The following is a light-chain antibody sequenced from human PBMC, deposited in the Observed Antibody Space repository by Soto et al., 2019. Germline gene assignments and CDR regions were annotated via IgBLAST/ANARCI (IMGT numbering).Light chain of an antibody. V-gene: IGKV1-9*01. CDR1: QGISSY. Sequence: DIQLTQSPSFLSASVGDRVTITCRASQGISSYLAWYQQKPGKAPKLLIYAASTLQSGVPSRFSGSGSGTEFTLTISSLQPEDCANYYCQQLNSYPFLTFGGGNKVEIK. J-gene: IGKJ4*01. CDR3: QQLNSYPFLT. CDR2: AAS.